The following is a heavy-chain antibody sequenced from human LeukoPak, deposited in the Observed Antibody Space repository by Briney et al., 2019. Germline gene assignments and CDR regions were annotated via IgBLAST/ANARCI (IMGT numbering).Heavy chain of an antibody. D-gene: IGHD6-13*01. J-gene: IGHJ4*02. Sequence: GASVKVSCKASGGTFSSYAISWVRQAPGQGLEWMGGIIPIFGTANYAQKFQGRVTITTDESTSTAYMELSSLRSEDTAVYYCASLRSSWYSWYFDYWGQGTLVTVSS. CDR2: IIPIFGTA. CDR3: ASLRSSWYSWYFDY. CDR1: GGTFSSYA. V-gene: IGHV1-69*05.